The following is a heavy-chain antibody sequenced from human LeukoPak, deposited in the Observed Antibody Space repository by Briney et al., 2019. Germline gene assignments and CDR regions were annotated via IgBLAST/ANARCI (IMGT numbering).Heavy chain of an antibody. J-gene: IGHJ4*02. CDR2: IRYDGSNK. D-gene: IGHD2-15*01. CDR3: AKDLYDIVVVVAASGFDY. V-gene: IGHV3-30*02. Sequence: GGSLRLSCAASGFTFSSYGMHWVRQAPGKGLEWVAFIRYDGSNKYYADSVKGRFTISRDNSKNTLYLQMNSLRAEGTAVYYCAKDLYDIVVVVAASGFDYWGQGTLVTVSS. CDR1: GFTFSSYG.